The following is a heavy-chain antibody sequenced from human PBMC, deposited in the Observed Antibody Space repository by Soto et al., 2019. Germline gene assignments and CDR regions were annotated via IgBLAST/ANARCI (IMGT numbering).Heavy chain of an antibody. Sequence: SQTLSLTCVISGDSVSSNSAAWNWIRQSPSRGLEWLGRTYYRSKWYNDYAVSVKSRITINPDTSKNQFSLQLNSVTPEDTAVYYCAREGNWTYVIDDYYGMDVWGQGATVTVSS. CDR2: TYYRSKWYN. CDR3: AREGNWTYVIDDYYGMDV. V-gene: IGHV6-1*01. CDR1: GDSVSSNSAA. J-gene: IGHJ6*02. D-gene: IGHD1-7*01.